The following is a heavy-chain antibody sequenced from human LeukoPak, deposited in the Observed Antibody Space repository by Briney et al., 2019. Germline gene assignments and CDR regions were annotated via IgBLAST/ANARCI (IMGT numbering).Heavy chain of an antibody. D-gene: IGHD6-6*01. CDR1: GFSFNTYA. V-gene: IGHV3-23*01. CDR3: AKVGQLVAVDY. J-gene: IGHJ4*02. CDR2: ISNTGGST. Sequence: GGSLRLSCAASGFSFNTYAMSWVRQAPGKGLEWVSAISNTGGSTYYADSVKGRFTISRDKSKNTLSLQMNSLRAEDTAVYYCAKVGQLVAVDYWGQGTLVIVSS.